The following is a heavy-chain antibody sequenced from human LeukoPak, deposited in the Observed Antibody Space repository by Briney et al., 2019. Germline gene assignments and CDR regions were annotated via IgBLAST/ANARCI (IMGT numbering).Heavy chain of an antibody. CDR2: IGDSDIMT. Sequence: PGGSLRLSCAASGFTFSINAMSWLRQAPGKGLEWVSTIGDSDIMTHYSDSVKGRFTISRDDSKNTLYLQMNSLRAEDTAVYYCAKEGEYSYGRPLDYWGQGTLVTVSS. V-gene: IGHV3-23*01. D-gene: IGHD5-18*01. CDR3: AKEGEYSYGRPLDY. J-gene: IGHJ4*02. CDR1: GFTFSINA.